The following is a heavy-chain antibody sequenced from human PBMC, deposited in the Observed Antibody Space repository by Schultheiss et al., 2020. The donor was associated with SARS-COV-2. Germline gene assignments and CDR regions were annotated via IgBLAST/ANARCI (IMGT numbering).Heavy chain of an antibody. CDR3: ACPTSSGHEVPDY. J-gene: IGHJ4*02. CDR1: GYTFSSYG. D-gene: IGHD3-22*01. Sequence: ASVKVSCKASGYTFSSYGISWVRQAPGQGLEWMGWINPNSGGTNYAQKFQGRVTMTRDTSISTAYMELSRLRSDDTAVYYCACPTSSGHEVPDYWGQGTLVTVSS. CDR2: INPNSGGT. V-gene: IGHV1-2*02.